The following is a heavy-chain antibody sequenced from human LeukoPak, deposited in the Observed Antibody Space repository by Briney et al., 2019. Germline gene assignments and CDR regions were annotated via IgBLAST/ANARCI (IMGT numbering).Heavy chain of an antibody. D-gene: IGHD1-1*01. CDR1: GFTFSSYA. CDR3: AKGRYNDESVGWMDV. Sequence: PGGSLRLSCAASGFTFSSYAMHWVRQAPGKGLEWVSAISGSGGSTYYADSVKGRFTISRDNSKNTLFLQMNSLRAEDTAVYYCAKGRYNDESVGWMDVWGQGTTVTVSS. J-gene: IGHJ6*02. V-gene: IGHV3-23*01. CDR2: ISGSGGST.